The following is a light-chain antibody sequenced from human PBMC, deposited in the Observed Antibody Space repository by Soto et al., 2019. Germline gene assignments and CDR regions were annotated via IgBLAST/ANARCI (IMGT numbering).Light chain of an antibody. CDR2: GTS. CDR3: QQYDNWPLT. J-gene: IGKJ4*01. V-gene: IGKV3-15*01. Sequence: EIVLTQSPATLSLSPGERATLSCRASQSVRDNLAWYQQQPGQPPRLLIYGTSIRATGIPARFSGGASETESTLAISSPESEDVAVYNSQQYDNWPLTFRGGTKVEIK. CDR1: QSVRDN.